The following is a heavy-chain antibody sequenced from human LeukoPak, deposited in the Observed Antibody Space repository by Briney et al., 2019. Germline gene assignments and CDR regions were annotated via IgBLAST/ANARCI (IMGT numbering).Heavy chain of an antibody. J-gene: IGHJ5*02. CDR1: CYTFTELR. V-gene: IGHV1-18*04. Sequence: ASVKVSCKASCYTFTELRISWIRHVPGQGPEWMGWISATSGKTYSAQPSKDRVTMPTAASTSPAYMELRDLTIDAAAVCYCGKGSTGWSWDPWGQGTLVTVSS. CDR3: GKGSTGWSWDP. CDR2: ISATSGKT. D-gene: IGHD6-19*01.